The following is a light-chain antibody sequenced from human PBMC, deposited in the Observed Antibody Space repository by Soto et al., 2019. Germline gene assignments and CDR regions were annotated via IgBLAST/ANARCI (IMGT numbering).Light chain of an antibody. V-gene: IGLV2-14*03. Sequence: QSALTQPASVSGSPGQSITISCTGTSSDVGAYNSVSWYQQHPDKAPKLIIYSVSYRSSGVSDRFSGSKSDNTASLTISGLHTEDEADYYCSSSTSSSTYLFGTGTKLTV. CDR1: SSDVGAYNS. J-gene: IGLJ1*01. CDR3: SSSTSSSTYL. CDR2: SVS.